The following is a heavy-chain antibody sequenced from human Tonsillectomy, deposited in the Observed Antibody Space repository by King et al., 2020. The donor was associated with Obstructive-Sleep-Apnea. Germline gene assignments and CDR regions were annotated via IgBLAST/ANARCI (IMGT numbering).Heavy chain of an antibody. V-gene: IGHV4-38-2*02. CDR1: GYSISSGYY. Sequence: QLQESGPGLVKPSETLSLTCNVSGYSISSGYYWGWIRQPPGKGLEWIGSIYHSGTTYYNPSLKSRVTISLDTSKNQFSLKLSSVTAPDTAVYYCAREGGDYYDSSGYPYGMDVWGQGTTVTVSS. D-gene: IGHD3-22*01. CDR3: AREGGDYYDSSGYPYGMDV. CDR2: IYHSGTT. J-gene: IGHJ6*02.